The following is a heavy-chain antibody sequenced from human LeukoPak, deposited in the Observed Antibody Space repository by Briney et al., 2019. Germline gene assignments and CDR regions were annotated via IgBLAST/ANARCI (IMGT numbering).Heavy chain of an antibody. J-gene: IGHJ4*02. CDR1: GGTFSSYA. CDR2: IIPIFGTA. D-gene: IGHD3-10*01. V-gene: IGHV1-69*13. CDR3: ARGGPLVLLWFGESQDY. Sequence: SVKVSCKASGGTFSSYAISWVRQAPGQGLEWMGGIIPIFGTANYAQKFQGRVTITADESTSTAYMELSSLRSEDTAVYYCARGGPLVLLWFGESQDYWGQGTLVTVSS.